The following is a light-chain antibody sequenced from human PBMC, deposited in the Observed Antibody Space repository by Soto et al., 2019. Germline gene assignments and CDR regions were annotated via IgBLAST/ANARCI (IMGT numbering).Light chain of an antibody. CDR3: QQNSNDPLT. J-gene: IGKJ3*01. CDR1: QSISRF. CDR2: GAS. V-gene: IGKV1-39*01. Sequence: DIQMTQSPSSMSASIGDEITITCRASQSISRFLNWYQQKPGKAPKVLIYGASSLQSGVPSRFSGSGSGTDFTLTISSLQPEDFATYYCQQNSNDPLTFGPGTKVDFK.